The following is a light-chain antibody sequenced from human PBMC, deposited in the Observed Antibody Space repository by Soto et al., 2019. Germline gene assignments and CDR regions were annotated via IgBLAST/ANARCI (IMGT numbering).Light chain of an antibody. CDR1: QTIYSN. J-gene: IGKJ1*01. Sequence: IGMTQSPATLSVSPGEGATLSCRASQTIYSNVAWYQRKPGQAPRLLIYGASNRATGIPDRFSGSGSGTDFTLTISRLEPEDFAVYYCQQYGSSGTFGQGTKVDIK. V-gene: IGKV3-20*01. CDR3: QQYGSSGT. CDR2: GAS.